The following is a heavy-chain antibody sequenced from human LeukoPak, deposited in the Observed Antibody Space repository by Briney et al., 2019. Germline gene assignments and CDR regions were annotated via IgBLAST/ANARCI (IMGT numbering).Heavy chain of an antibody. J-gene: IGHJ4*02. CDR2: INPNSGGT. D-gene: IGHD1-7*01. Sequence: ASVKVSCKASGYTFTSYGISWVRQAPGQGLEWMGWINPNSGGTNYAQKFQGRVTMTRDTSISTAYMELSRLRSDDTAVYYCASPVATQLELRNWGQGTLVTVSS. CDR1: GYTFTSYG. V-gene: IGHV1-2*02. CDR3: ASPVATQLELRN.